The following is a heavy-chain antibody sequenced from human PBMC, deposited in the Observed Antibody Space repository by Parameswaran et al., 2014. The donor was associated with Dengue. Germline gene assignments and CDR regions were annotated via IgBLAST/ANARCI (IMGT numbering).Heavy chain of an antibody. CDR2: IWFDSSNK. CDR3: ARGRVGGGEVAIIRLGYFDH. D-gene: IGHD5-24*01. Sequence: VRQAPGKGLEWEAVIWFDSSNKYYADSVKGRFTISRENSKNMVYLQMNSPRADDSAVYYCARGRVGGGEVAIIRLGYFDHWGRGTPVTVSS. J-gene: IGHJ4*02. V-gene: IGHV3-33*01.